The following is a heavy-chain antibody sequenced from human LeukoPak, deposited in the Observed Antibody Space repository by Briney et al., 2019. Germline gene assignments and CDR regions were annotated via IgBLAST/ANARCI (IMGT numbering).Heavy chain of an antibody. V-gene: IGHV4-30-4*08. Sequence: SETLSLTCTVSGGSISSGDYYWSWIRQPPGKGLEWIGYICYSGSTYYNPSLKSRVTISVDTSKNQFSLKLSSVTAADTAVYYCARAGYSSSSALGFDPWGQGTLVTVSS. D-gene: IGHD6-13*01. CDR2: ICYSGST. CDR1: GGSISSGDYY. J-gene: IGHJ5*02. CDR3: ARAGYSSSSALGFDP.